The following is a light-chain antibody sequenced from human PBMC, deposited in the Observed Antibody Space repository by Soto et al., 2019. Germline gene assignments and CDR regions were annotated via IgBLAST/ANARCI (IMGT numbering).Light chain of an antibody. CDR1: QSVSSN. CDR2: GAS. Sequence: EIVMTQSPATLSLSPGERAALSCRASQSVSSNLAWYQQKFGQAPRLLIYGASTRATGIPARFSGSGSGTEFTLTISSLQSEDFAVYYCQQYNNWPPLTFGGGTKVDI. V-gene: IGKV3-15*01. CDR3: QQYNNWPPLT. J-gene: IGKJ4*01.